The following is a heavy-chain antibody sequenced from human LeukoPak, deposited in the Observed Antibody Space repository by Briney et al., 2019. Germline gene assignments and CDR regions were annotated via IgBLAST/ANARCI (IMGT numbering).Heavy chain of an antibody. V-gene: IGHV4-39*01. CDR1: GGSISRSSYY. J-gene: IGHJ3*02. Sequence: PSETLSLTCTVSGGSISRSSYYWGWIRQPPGKGLEWIGSIYYSGSTYYNPSLKSRVTIFVDTSKNQFSLKLSSVTAADTAVYHCARNYDTSGYYYEDDAFDIWGQGTMVTVSS. CDR3: ARNYDTSGYYYEDDAFDI. CDR2: IYYSGST. D-gene: IGHD3-22*01.